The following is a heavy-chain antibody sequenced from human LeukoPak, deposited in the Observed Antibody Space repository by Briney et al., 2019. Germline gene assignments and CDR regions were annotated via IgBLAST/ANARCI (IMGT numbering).Heavy chain of an antibody. Sequence: PGGSLRLSCAASGFTFSSYSMNWVRQAPGKGLEWVSSISSSSSYIYYADSVKGRFTISRDNAKNSLYLQMNSLRAEDTAVYYCARDLEEWYADLPNNWFDPWGQGTLVTVSS. CDR2: ISSSSSYI. D-gene: IGHD3-10*01. CDR1: GFTFSSYS. CDR3: ARDLEEWYADLPNNWFDP. J-gene: IGHJ5*02. V-gene: IGHV3-21*01.